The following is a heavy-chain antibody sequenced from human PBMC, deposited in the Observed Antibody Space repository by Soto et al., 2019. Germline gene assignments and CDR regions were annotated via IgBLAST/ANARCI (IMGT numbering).Heavy chain of an antibody. CDR1: GGSISSGGYY. Sequence: SETLSLTCTVSGGSISSGGYYWSWIRQHPGKGLEWIGYIYYSGSTYYNPSLKSRVTISVDTSKNQFSLKLSSVTAADTAVYYCARAGDYGAHGVDVWGQGTTVTVSS. CDR2: IYYSGST. J-gene: IGHJ6*02. V-gene: IGHV4-31*03. CDR3: ARAGDYGAHGVDV. D-gene: IGHD4-17*01.